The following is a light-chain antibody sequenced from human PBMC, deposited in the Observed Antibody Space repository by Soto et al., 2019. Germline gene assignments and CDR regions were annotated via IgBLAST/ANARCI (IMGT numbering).Light chain of an antibody. Sequence: EIVMTQSPVTLSVSPGERVTLSCRATQSISNNLAWYQQKPGQAPRLVMFGAFTRASGIPARFSGSGSGTEFTLTISSLQSEDFAVYYCQQYNNWQTFGQGTKVDIK. CDR1: QSISNN. V-gene: IGKV3-15*01. J-gene: IGKJ1*01. CDR3: QQYNNWQT. CDR2: GAF.